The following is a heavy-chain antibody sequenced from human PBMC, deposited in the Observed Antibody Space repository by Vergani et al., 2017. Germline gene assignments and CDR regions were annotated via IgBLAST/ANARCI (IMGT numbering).Heavy chain of an antibody. CDR1: GFSLNTRGVS. J-gene: IGHJ6*03. CDR2: IYWNDDQ. CDR3: VYRKTEYGTTGCFYQFYYYYYMHV. Sequence: QITLKESGPTLVKPTQTLTLTCTFSGFSLNTRGVSVAWIRQPPGKALDWLALIYWNDDQHYSPSLNNRVTITKDTSKNQVVLTMTNMDYVDTGTYYCVYRKTEYGTTGCFYQFYYYYYMHVWGKGTTVTVSS. V-gene: IGHV2-5*04. D-gene: IGHD1-7*01.